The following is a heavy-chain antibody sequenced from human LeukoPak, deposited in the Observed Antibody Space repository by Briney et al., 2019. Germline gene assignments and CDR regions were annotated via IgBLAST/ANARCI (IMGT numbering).Heavy chain of an antibody. V-gene: IGHV1-18*01. Sequence: ASVKVSCKASGYTFTSYGISWVRQAPGQGLEWMGWISAYNGNTNYAQKLQGRVTMTTDTSTSTAYMGLRSLRSDDTAVYYCARDDSDLGYCSGGSCSFDYWGQGTLVTVSS. CDR1: GYTFTSYG. J-gene: IGHJ4*02. CDR2: ISAYNGNT. D-gene: IGHD2-15*01. CDR3: ARDDSDLGYCSGGSCSFDY.